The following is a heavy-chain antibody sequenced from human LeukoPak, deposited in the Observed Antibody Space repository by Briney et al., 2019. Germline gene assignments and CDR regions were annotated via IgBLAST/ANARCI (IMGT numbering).Heavy chain of an antibody. V-gene: IGHV1-69*04. CDR1: GGTFSSYA. J-gene: IGHJ4*02. CDR2: IIPILGIA. D-gene: IGHD1-26*01. Sequence: SVRVSCKASGGTFSSYAISWVRQAPGQGLEWMGRIIPILGIANYAQKFQGRVTITADKSTSTAYMELSSLRSEDTAVYYCARESGGGSYYDYFDYWGQGTLVTVSS. CDR3: ARESGGGSYYDYFDY.